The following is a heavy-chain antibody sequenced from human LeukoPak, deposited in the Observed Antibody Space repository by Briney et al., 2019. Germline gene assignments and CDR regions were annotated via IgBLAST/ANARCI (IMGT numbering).Heavy chain of an antibody. CDR3: ARALWLGEGFFDY. J-gene: IGHJ4*02. V-gene: IGHV3-11*04. CDR2: ISSSGRTI. CDR1: GFTFSEYY. Sequence: GGSLRLSCAASGFTFSEYYMSWIRQAPGKGLEWVSHISSSGRTIYYADSMKGRFTISRDNAKNSLYLQMNSLRADDTAVYYCARALWLGEGFFDYWGQGTLVTVSS. D-gene: IGHD3-10*01.